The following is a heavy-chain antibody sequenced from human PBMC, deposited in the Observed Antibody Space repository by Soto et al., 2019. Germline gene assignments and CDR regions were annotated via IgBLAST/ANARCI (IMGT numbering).Heavy chain of an antibody. CDR1: GYNFAGYW. V-gene: IGHV5-51*01. Sequence: PGESLKISCKGSGYNFAGYWIAWVRQMPGKGLELMGIIYPSDSDTRYRPSFQGQVTISADKSISSTYLQWSSLRASDTAMYYCARGGVSTRTFDYWGQGTPVTVSS. CDR2: IYPSDSDT. CDR3: ARGGVSTRTFDY. D-gene: IGHD3-3*01. J-gene: IGHJ4*02.